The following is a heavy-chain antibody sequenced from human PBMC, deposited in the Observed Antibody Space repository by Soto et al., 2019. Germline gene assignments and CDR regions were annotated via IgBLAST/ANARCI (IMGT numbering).Heavy chain of an antibody. V-gene: IGHV1-18*01. CDR2: ISVYSDGT. Sequence: QVQLVQSGGEVKRPGASVKVSCKTSGYTFSNYGITWVRQAPGQPLEWLGWISVYSDGTNYAQKFQGRVSMTTDTSTTTAYMELRSLRSDDTAVYYCARVVPGAGARFGPWGQGTLVTVSS. CDR1: GYTFSNYG. D-gene: IGHD2-2*01. J-gene: IGHJ5*02. CDR3: ARVVPGAGARFGP.